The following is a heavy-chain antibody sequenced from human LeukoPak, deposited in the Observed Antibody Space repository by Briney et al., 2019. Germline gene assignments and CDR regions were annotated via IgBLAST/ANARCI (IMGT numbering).Heavy chain of an antibody. J-gene: IGHJ4*02. V-gene: IGHV3-23*01. D-gene: IGHD6-13*01. CDR2: ISGSGGST. CDR1: GFTFSSYA. CDR3: ARSFSSWSPQSVVDY. Sequence: GGSLRLSCAASGFTFSSYAMSWVRQAPGKGLEWVSAISGSGGSTYYADSVKGRFTISRDNAKNSLYLQMNSLRAEDTAVYYCARSFSSWSPQSVVDYWGQGTLVTVSS.